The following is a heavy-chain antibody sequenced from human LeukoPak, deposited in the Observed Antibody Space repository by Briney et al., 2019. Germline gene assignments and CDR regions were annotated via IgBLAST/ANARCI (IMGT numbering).Heavy chain of an antibody. CDR1: EFTLSNYW. CDR3: ARGLPTHGWTLDY. V-gene: IGHV3-7*01. D-gene: IGHD6-19*01. CDR2: IKPDGSDK. J-gene: IGHJ4*02. Sequence: GGSLRLSCAASEFTLSNYWMNWVRQAPGKGLEWVANIKPDGSDKYYLDSVKDRFTISRDNGRNSLYLQMNSLRAEDTAVYYCARGLPTHGWTLDYWGQGTLVTVSS.